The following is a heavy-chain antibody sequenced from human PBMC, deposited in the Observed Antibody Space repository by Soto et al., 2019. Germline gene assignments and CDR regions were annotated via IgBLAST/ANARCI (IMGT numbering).Heavy chain of an antibody. J-gene: IGHJ1*01. CDR1: GFTVSSNY. V-gene: IGHV3-53*01. D-gene: IGHD3-10*01. CDR2: IYSGGST. CDR3: ARGRGESGYPEYFQH. Sequence: EVQLVESGGGLIQPGGSLRLSCAASGFTVSSNYMSWVRQAPGKGLEWVSVIYSGGSTYYGDFVKGRFNIYRDNSKNTLYLRMQRLGAEDTAGLNCARGRGESGYPEYFQHWGQGTLVTVSS.